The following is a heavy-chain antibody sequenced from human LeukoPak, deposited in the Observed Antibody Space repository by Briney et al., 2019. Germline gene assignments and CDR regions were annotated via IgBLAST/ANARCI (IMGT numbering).Heavy chain of an antibody. CDR3: ASGQKLGF. J-gene: IGHJ4*02. V-gene: IGHV3-7*01. CDR1: GFTFSSYW. D-gene: IGHD6-13*01. Sequence: GGSLRLSCVASGFTFSSYWMSWVRQAPGKGLEWVADIKQDGSDKYYVDSVKGRFTISRDNAKNSLYLQMNSLRAEDTAVYYCASGQKLGFWGQGTLVTVSS. CDR2: IKQDGSDK.